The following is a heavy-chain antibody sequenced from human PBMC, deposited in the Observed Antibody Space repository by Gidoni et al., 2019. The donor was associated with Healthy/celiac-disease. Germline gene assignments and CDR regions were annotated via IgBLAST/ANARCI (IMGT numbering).Heavy chain of an antibody. Sequence: MGGIIPIFGTANYAQKFQGRVTITADKSTSTAYMELSSLRSEDTAVYYCARDHCSSTSCYNGGYYYGMDVWGQGTTVTVSS. V-gene: IGHV1-69*06. J-gene: IGHJ6*02. D-gene: IGHD2-2*02. CDR2: IIPIFGTA. CDR3: ARDHCSSTSCYNGGYYYGMDV.